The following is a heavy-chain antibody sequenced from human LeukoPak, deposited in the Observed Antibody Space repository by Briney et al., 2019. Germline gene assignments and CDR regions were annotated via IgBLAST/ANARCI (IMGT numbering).Heavy chain of an antibody. J-gene: IGHJ4*02. V-gene: IGHV3-53*01. CDR3: ARAPRGEAYSSSWYGLDY. CDR2: IYSGGSS. D-gene: IGHD6-13*01. CDR1: GFTVSSNY. Sequence: GGSLRLSCAASGFTVSSNYMSWVRQAPGKGLEWVSVIYSGGSSYYADSVKGRFTISRDNSKNTLYLQMNSLRAEDTAVYYCARAPRGEAYSSSWYGLDYWGQGTLVTVSS.